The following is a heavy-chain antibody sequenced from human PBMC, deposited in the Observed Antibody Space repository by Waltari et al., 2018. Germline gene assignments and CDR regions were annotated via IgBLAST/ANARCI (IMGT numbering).Heavy chain of an antibody. CDR2: IYYSGST. V-gene: IGHV4-59*11. CDR1: GGSISSHY. Sequence: QVQLQESGPGPVKPSETLSLTCTVSGGSISSHYWSWIRQPPGKGLEWIGYIYYSGSTNYNPSLKSRVTISVDTSKNQFSLKLSSVTAADTAVYYCASFLSTPYHFLDYWGQGTLVTVSS. D-gene: IGHD2-15*01. J-gene: IGHJ4*02. CDR3: ASFLSTPYHFLDY.